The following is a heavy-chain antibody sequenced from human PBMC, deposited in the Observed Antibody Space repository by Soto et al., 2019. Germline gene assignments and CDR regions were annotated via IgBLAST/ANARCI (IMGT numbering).Heavy chain of an antibody. D-gene: IGHD1-26*01. CDR1: GFTFTSSA. V-gene: IGHV1-58*01. J-gene: IGHJ6*02. CDR3: AASSGSYYGMDV. Sequence: ASVKVSCKASGFTFTSSAVQWVRQARGQRLEWIGWIVVGSGNTNYAQKFQERVTITRDMSTNTAYTELSSLRSEDTAVYYCAASSGSYYGMDVWDQGTTVTVS. CDR2: IVVGSGNT.